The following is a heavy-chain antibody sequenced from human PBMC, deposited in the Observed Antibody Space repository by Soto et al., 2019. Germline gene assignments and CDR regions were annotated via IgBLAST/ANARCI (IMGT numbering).Heavy chain of an antibody. Sequence: EVQLVESGGGLVQPGGSLRLSCAASGFTLSGRSMHWVRQSPGKGRVWVSGIDNAGTDSTYADSVKGRFTSSRDNAKNMLYLQMNSLTVEDTAVYYCARGWFGPDVWGKGTTVTVSS. J-gene: IGHJ6*04. CDR3: ARGWFGPDV. V-gene: IGHV3-74*01. CDR2: IDNAGTDS. D-gene: IGHD3-10*01. CDR1: GFTLSGRS.